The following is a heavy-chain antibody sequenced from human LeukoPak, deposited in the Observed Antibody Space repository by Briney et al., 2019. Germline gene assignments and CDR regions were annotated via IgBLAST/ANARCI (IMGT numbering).Heavy chain of an antibody. Sequence: TSETLSLTRTVSGGSISSYYWSLIRQPAGKGLEWIGRIYTSGSTNYNPSLKSRVTMSVDTSKNQFSLKLSSVTAADTAVYYCARDSLAYCGGDCYTFDYWGQGTLVTVSS. D-gene: IGHD2-21*02. J-gene: IGHJ4*02. CDR1: GGSISSYY. CDR3: ARDSLAYCGGDCYTFDY. CDR2: IYTSGST. V-gene: IGHV4-4*07.